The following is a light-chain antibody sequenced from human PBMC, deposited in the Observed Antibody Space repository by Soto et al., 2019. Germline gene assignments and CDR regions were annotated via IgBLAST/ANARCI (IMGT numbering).Light chain of an antibody. V-gene: IGLV2-8*01. Sequence: ASGSPWQSVTIFYTRTKNDIGVYDFVSWYQHHPGKAPRLIIYEVVQRPSGVPDRFSGSKSGNTASLTVSGLQAADEGDYLCKSSAGSNPYVSRSGTKV. CDR2: EVV. CDR1: KNDIGVYDF. CDR3: KSSAGSNPYV. J-gene: IGLJ1*01.